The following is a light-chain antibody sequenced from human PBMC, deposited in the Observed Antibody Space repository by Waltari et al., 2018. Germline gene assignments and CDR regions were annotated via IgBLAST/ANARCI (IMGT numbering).Light chain of an antibody. V-gene: IGKV3-20*01. Sequence: EIVLTQSPGTLSLSPGESATISCRTSQSVTRALAWYQQKPGQAPRLLIYGASNRATGIPDRFSGSGSGTDFSLTISSLEPEDVAVYYCQHYLRLPVTFGQGTKVEVK. CDR2: GAS. CDR1: QSVTRA. CDR3: QHYLRLPVT. J-gene: IGKJ1*01.